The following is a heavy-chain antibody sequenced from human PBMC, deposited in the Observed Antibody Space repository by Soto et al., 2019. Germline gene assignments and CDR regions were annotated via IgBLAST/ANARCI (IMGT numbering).Heavy chain of an antibody. V-gene: IGHV3-30*18. Sequence: GGSLRLSCAASGFSFSSHGIHWVRQAPGKGLEWVGLISFDGTNKYYADSVKGRFTISRDNSRYTLSLQMNSLGAEDTAVYHCAKDYHGSGNYGAFDIWGQGTMVTVSS. CDR2: ISFDGTNK. CDR1: GFSFSSHG. D-gene: IGHD3-10*01. J-gene: IGHJ3*02. CDR3: AKDYHGSGNYGAFDI.